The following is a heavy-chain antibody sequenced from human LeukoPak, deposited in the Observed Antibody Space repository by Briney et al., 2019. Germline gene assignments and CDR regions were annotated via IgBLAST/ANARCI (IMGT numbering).Heavy chain of an antibody. J-gene: IGHJ4*02. D-gene: IGHD3-16*01. CDR2: IYNDGST. CDR1: SASISSYF. V-gene: IGHV4-59*01. Sequence: SETLSLTCTVSSASISSYFWSWIRQPPGKGLEWLGYIYNDGSTNYNPSLESRVTISVDTSKNHFSLKLSSVTAADAAVYYCARGWGYFDYWGQGTPVTVSS. CDR3: ARGWGYFDY.